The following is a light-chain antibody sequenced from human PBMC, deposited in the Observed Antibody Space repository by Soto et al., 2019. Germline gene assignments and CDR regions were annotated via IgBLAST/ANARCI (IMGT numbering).Light chain of an antibody. Sequence: EIFMTQSPATLYVFRWEIVTLSWRASQSVSSNLGWYQQKPGQAPRLLIYEASTWATGIPARFSGSGSGTEFALTISSLQTEDFAVYYCQQYDKWPITFGQGTRLEIK. J-gene: IGKJ5*01. V-gene: IGKV3-15*01. CDR2: EAS. CDR3: QQYDKWPIT. CDR1: QSVSSN.